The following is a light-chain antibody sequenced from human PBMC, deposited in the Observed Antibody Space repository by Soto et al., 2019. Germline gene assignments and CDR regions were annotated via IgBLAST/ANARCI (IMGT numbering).Light chain of an antibody. Sequence: DIQMTQSPSSLSASVGDRVTITCRASQTIKNYVGWYQQKPGKAPNLLIYAASSLQRGVPSRFSGSGSGTDFTLTISSLQPEDFATYYCQQSYSTPITCGQGTRLEI. CDR2: AAS. J-gene: IGKJ5*01. CDR1: QTIKNY. V-gene: IGKV1-39*01. CDR3: QQSYSTPIT.